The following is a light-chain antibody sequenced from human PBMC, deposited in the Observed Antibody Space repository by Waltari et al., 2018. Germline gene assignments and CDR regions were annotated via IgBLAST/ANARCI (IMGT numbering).Light chain of an antibody. J-gene: IGLJ2*01. V-gene: IGLV1-44*01. Sequence: QSVLTQPPYASGTPGQRVTISCSGTSSNLGSNTLNLYQHLPGTAPKLLIYSNNQRPAGVPDRFSGSKSGTSASLAISGLQSEDEADYYCAAWDDSLKTVIFGGGTKLTVL. CDR3: AAWDDSLKTVI. CDR2: SNN. CDR1: SSNLGSNT.